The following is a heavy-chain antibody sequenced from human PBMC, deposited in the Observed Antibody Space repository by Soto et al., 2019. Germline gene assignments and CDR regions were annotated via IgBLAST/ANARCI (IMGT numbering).Heavy chain of an antibody. D-gene: IGHD3-10*01. CDR2: ISAYNGNT. Sequence: ASVKVSCKASGYSFTSYGISWVRQAPGQGLEWMGWISAYNGNTNYAQKLQGRVTMTTDTSTSTAYMELRSLRSDDTAVYYCARDAPPLLWFGELLSSPYMTENKNWFDPWGQGTLVTVS. V-gene: IGHV1-18*01. J-gene: IGHJ5*02. CDR1: GYSFTSYG. CDR3: ARDAPPLLWFGELLSSPYMTENKNWFDP.